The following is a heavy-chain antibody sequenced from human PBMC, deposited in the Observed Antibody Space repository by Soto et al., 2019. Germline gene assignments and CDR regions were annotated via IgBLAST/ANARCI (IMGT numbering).Heavy chain of an antibody. Sequence: PGGSLRLSCGASGFTFSSYAMSWVRQAPGKGLEWVSAISGSGGSTYYADSVKGRFTISRDNSKNTLYLQMNSLRAEDTAVYYCAKCGLHSGSKMDVWGKGTTVTVSS. J-gene: IGHJ6*04. D-gene: IGHD4-4*01. V-gene: IGHV3-23*01. CDR2: ISGSGGST. CDR1: GFTFSSYA. CDR3: AKCGLHSGSKMDV.